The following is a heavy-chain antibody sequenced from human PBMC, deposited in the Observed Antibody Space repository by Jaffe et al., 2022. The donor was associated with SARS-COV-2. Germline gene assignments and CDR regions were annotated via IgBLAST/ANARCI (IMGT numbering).Heavy chain of an antibody. J-gene: IGHJ4*02. CDR2: ISYDGNNK. Sequence: QVQLVESGGGVVQPGRSLRLSCAVSGFTFSSHTMHWVRQAPGKGLEWVALISYDGNNKYYADSVKGRFTISRDNSRNTLYLQMNSLRVEDTAVYACVTPRVAGSFYPMDYWGQGTLVTVSS. V-gene: IGHV3-30*04. D-gene: IGHD1-26*01. CDR3: VTPRVAGSFYPMDY. CDR1: GFTFSSHT.